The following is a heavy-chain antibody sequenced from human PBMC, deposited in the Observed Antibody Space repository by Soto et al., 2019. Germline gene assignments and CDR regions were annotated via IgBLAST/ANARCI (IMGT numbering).Heavy chain of an antibody. CDR1: GFTFSSYA. CDR3: ARDGHYYDSIGLRAFDI. D-gene: IGHD3-22*01. Sequence: GGSLRLSCAASGFTFSSYAMHWVRQAPGKGLEWVAVISYDGSNKYYADSVKGRFTISRDNSKNTLYLQMNSLRAEDTAVYYCARDGHYYDSIGLRAFDIWGQGTMVTVSS. CDR2: ISYDGSNK. J-gene: IGHJ3*02. V-gene: IGHV3-30-3*01.